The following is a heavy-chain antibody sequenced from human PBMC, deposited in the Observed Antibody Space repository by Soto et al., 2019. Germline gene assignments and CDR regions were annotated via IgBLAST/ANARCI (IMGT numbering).Heavy chain of an antibody. CDR2: IYYSGST. CDR1: GGSISSGGYY. CDR3: ARYSPYSSSWSFYSYGMDV. Sequence: TLSLTCTVSGGSISSGGYYCSCIRQHPGKGLEWIGYIYYSGSTYYNPSLKSRVTISVDTSKNQFSLKLSSVTAADTAVYYCARYSPYSSSWSFYSYGMDVWGQGTTVTVSS. J-gene: IGHJ6*02. D-gene: IGHD6-13*01. V-gene: IGHV4-31*03.